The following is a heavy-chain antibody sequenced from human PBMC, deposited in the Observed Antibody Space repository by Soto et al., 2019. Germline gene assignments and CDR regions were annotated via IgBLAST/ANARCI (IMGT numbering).Heavy chain of an antibody. CDR2: IYYSGST. D-gene: IGHD6-13*01. V-gene: IGHV4-31*03. CDR1: GGAISSGGYY. CDR3: AREVAAGGGYYYMDV. Sequence: QVQLQESGPGLVKPSQTLSLTCTVSGGAISSGGYYWSWIRQHPGKGLEWIGYIYYSGSTYYNPSLKSRVTISVDTSKNQFSLKLSSVTAADTAVYYCAREVAAGGGYYYMDVWGKGTTVTVSS. J-gene: IGHJ6*03.